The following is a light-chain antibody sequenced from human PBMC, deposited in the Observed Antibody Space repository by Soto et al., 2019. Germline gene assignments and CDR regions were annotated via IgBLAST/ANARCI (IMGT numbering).Light chain of an antibody. CDR1: QSVSSY. J-gene: IGKJ1*01. V-gene: IGKV3-11*01. CDR3: QQRSNWPST. Sequence: EIVMTQSPAALSVSRGARAARSCRASQSVSSYLAWYQQKPGQAPRLLIYDASNRATGIPARFSGSGSGTDFTLTISSLEPEDFAVYYCQQRSNWPSTFGQGTKVDIK. CDR2: DAS.